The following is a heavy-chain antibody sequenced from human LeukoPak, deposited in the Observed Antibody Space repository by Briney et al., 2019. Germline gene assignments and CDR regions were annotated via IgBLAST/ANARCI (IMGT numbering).Heavy chain of an antibody. CDR2: MKKDGSET. V-gene: IGHV3-7*01. Sequence: GGSLSLSCVVSGFTFSSYSMIWARQAPGKGLQWVGNMKKDGSETKYVESENGRFAISRDNAKNPLYLQMNSLRAEDTAVYYCVRHRSGSWTYFMDYWEQGTLVSVSS. J-gene: IGHJ4*02. CDR3: VRHRSGSWTYFMDY. CDR1: GFTFSSYS. D-gene: IGHD3-10*01.